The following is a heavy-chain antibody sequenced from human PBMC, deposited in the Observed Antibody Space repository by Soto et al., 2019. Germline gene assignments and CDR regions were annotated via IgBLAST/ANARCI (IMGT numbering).Heavy chain of an antibody. Sequence: GGSLRLSCAASGFTFSSYGMHWVRQAPGKGLEWVAVISYDGSNKYYADSVKGRSTISRDNSKNTLYLQMNSLRAEDTAVYYCAKDLGSRSSWMPFLYYYGMDVWGQGTTVTVYS. CDR3: AKDLGSRSSWMPFLYYYGMDV. J-gene: IGHJ6*02. V-gene: IGHV3-30*18. CDR2: ISYDGSNK. D-gene: IGHD6-13*01. CDR1: GFTFSSYG.